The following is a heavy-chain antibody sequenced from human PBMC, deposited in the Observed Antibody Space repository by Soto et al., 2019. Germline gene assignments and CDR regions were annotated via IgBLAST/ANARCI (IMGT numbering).Heavy chain of an antibody. Sequence: PSETLSLTCTVSGGSISSYYWSWIRQPPGKGLEWIGYIYYSGSTNYNPSLKSRVTISVDTSKNQFSLKLSSVTAADTAVYYCARSCGGDCYSGEYFQHWGQGTLVTVSS. CDR1: GGSISSYY. CDR3: ARSCGGDCYSGEYFQH. D-gene: IGHD2-21*02. V-gene: IGHV4-59*08. J-gene: IGHJ1*01. CDR2: IYYSGST.